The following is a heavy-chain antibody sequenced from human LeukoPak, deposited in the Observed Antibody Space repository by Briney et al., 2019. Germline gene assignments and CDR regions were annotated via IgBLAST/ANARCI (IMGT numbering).Heavy chain of an antibody. CDR2: ISYDGSNK. Sequence: GGSLRLSCAASGFTFSSYGMHWVRQAAGKGLEGVAVISYDGSNKYYADSVKGRFTISRDNSKNTLYLQMNSLRAEDTAVYYCAKDQSWGSGSYYNYWGQGTLVTVSS. V-gene: IGHV3-30*18. J-gene: IGHJ4*02. D-gene: IGHD3-10*01. CDR3: AKDQSWGSGSYYNY. CDR1: GFTFSSYG.